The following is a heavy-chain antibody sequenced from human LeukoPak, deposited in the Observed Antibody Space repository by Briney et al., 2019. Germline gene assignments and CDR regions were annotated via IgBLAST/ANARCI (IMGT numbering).Heavy chain of an antibody. CDR3: AREIRGCSSTSCSPDY. CDR1: GFTFSSYS. CDR2: ISSSSSYI. Sequence: GGSLRLSCAASGFTFSSYSMNWVRQAPGKGLEWVSSISSSSSYIYYADSVKGRFTISRDNAKNSLYLQMNSLRAEDTAVYYCAREIRGCSSTSCSPDYWGQGTLVTVSS. D-gene: IGHD2-2*01. J-gene: IGHJ4*02. V-gene: IGHV3-21*01.